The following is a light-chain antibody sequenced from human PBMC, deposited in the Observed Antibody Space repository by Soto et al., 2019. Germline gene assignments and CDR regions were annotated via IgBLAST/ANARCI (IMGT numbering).Light chain of an antibody. CDR3: GSWDSSLSAYV. V-gene: IGLV1-51*01. J-gene: IGLJ1*01. CDR2: DDN. Sequence: QGLLTHPPSVSAAPGQKFTISCSGSISNIGGNSVSWYQQLPGTAPKLLIYDDNKRPSGIPDRFSGSKYGTSATLGITGFQTGDEADYYCGSWDSSLSAYVFGTGTKVTVL. CDR1: ISNIGGNS.